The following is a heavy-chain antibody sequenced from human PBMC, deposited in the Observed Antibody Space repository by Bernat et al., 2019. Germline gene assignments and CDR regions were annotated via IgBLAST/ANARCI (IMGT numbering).Heavy chain of an antibody. J-gene: IGHJ3*02. CDR1: GFTFSSYA. D-gene: IGHD3-16*02. CDR2: ISSNGGST. Sequence: EVQLVESGAGLVQPGGSLRLSCAASGFTFSSYAMHWVRQAPGKGLEYVSAISSNGGSTYYANSVKGRFTISRDNSKNTLYLQMGSLRAEDMAVYYCARGVWGSYRFETRGAFDIWGQGTMVTVSS. V-gene: IGHV3-64*01. CDR3: ARGVWGSYRFETRGAFDI.